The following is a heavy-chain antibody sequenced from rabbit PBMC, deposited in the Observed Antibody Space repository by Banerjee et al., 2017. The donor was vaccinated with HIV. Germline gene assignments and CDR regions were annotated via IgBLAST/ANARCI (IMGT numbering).Heavy chain of an antibody. Sequence: QSLEKSGGDLVKPGASLTLTCTASGFSFSSSYYMCWVRQAPGKGLEWIACIYAGSSGNTYYASWAKGRLTISKTSSTTVTLQMTSPTAADTATYFCARTVGYAVYGDGYALSLWGPGTLVTVS. CDR1: GFSFSSSYY. CDR3: ARTVGYAVYGDGYALSL. V-gene: IGHV1S40*01. CDR2: IYAGSSGNT. D-gene: IGHD6-1*01. J-gene: IGHJ6*01.